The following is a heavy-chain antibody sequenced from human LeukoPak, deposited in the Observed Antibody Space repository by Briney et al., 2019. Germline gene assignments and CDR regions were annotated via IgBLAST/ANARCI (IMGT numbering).Heavy chain of an antibody. V-gene: IGHV3-30*18. CDR1: GFTFSSYG. Sequence: GRSLRLSCAASGFTFSSYGMHWVRQAPGKGLEWVAVISYDGSNKYYADSVKGRFTISRDNSKNTLYLQMNSLRAEDTAVYYCVKGQGPDYWGQGTLVTVSS. J-gene: IGHJ4*02. CDR3: VKGQGPDY. CDR2: ISYDGSNK.